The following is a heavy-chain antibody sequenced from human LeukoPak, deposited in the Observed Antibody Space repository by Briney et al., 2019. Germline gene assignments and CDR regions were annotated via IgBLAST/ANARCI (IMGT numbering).Heavy chain of an antibody. V-gene: IGHV4-30-4*01. Sequence: NPSQTLSLTCTVSGGSISSSDYYWSWIRQPPGKGLEWIGYIYYSGSTYYNPSLKSRVTISVDTSKNQFSLKLSSVTAADTAVYYCARVSCSGGSCYFGYWGQGTLVTVSS. D-gene: IGHD2-15*01. CDR1: GGSISSSDYY. J-gene: IGHJ4*02. CDR3: ARVSCSGGSCYFGY. CDR2: IYYSGST.